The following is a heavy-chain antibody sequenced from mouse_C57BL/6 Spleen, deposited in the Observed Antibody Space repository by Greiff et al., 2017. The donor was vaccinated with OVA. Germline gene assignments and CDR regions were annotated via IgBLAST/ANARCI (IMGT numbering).Heavy chain of an antibody. V-gene: IGHV5-6*01. Sequence: EVQGVESGGDLVKPGGSLKLSCAASGFTFSSYGMSWVRQTPDKRLEWVATISSGGSYTYYPDSVKGRFTISRDNAKNTLYLQMSSLKSEDTAMYYCARHQGRDDWYFDVWGTGTTVTVSS. D-gene: IGHD3-3*01. CDR1: GFTFSSYG. CDR2: ISSGGSYT. J-gene: IGHJ1*03. CDR3: ARHQGRDDWYFDV.